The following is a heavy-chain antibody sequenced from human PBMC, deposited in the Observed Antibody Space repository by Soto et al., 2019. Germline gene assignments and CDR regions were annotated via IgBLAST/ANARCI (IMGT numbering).Heavy chain of an antibody. CDR1: GGSFSGYY. D-gene: IGHD5-12*01. CDR2: INHSGST. V-gene: IGHV4-34*01. J-gene: IGHJ4*02. Sequence: SETPSLTCAVYGGSFSGYYWSWIRQPPGKGLEWIGEINHSGSTNYNPSLKSRVTISVDTSKNQFSLKLSSVTAADTAVYYCARVWATTDYWGQGTLVTVSS. CDR3: ARVWATTDY.